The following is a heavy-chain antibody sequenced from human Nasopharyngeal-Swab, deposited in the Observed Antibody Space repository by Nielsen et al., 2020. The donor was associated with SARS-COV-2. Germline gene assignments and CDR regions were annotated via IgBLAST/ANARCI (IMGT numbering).Heavy chain of an antibody. CDR3: TTSPWGFLEGYYYNRMDV. V-gene: IGHV3-15*01. CDR1: GFTFRNAW. D-gene: IGHD3-3*01. J-gene: IGHJ6*02. CDR2: IKSESDGGTT. Sequence: GESLKISCVASGFTFRNAWMSWVRQAPGKGLEWVGRIKSESDGGTTDYATPVKGRFIISSDDSKNTLYLQMNSLKSEDTAEYYCTTSPWGFLEGYYYNRMDVWGQGTTVTVSS.